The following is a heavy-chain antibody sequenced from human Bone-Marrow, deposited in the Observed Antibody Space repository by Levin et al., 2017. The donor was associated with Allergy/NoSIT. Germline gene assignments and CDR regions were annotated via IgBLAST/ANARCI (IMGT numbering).Heavy chain of an antibody. CDR2: INPSGAYT. D-gene: IGHD6-19*01. CDR1: GFTFRSYY. Sequence: ASVKVSCKASGFTFRSYYFHWVRQAPGQGLEWVGLINPSGAYTRFAEKFQGRVTTTRDTSTSTVYMELSSLRADDTAVYYCARDLQEVSSWYSFDLWGQGTLVTVSS. V-gene: IGHV1-46*01. CDR3: ARDLQEVSSWYSFDL. J-gene: IGHJ4*02.